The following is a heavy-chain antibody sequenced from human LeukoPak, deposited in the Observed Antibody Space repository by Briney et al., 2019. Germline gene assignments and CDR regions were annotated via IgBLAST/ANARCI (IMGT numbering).Heavy chain of an antibody. CDR3: ASQLADHNGYSYGLYAFDI. D-gene: IGHD5-18*01. J-gene: IGHJ3*02. Sequence: EASVKVSCKASGGTFSSYAISWVRQAPGQGLEWMGGIIPIFGTANYAQKFQGRVTITADKSTSTAYMELSSLRSEDTAVYYCASQLADHNGYSYGLYAFDIWGQGTMVTVSS. V-gene: IGHV1-69*06. CDR2: IIPIFGTA. CDR1: GGTFSSYA.